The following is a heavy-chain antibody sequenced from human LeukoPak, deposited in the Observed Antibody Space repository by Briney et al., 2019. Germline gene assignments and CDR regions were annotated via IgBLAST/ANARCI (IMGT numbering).Heavy chain of an antibody. D-gene: IGHD4-17*01. Sequence: GGSLRLSCAASGFTFSDYYMSWIRQAPGKGLEWVSYISSSGSTIYYADSVKGRFTISRDNSKNTLYLQMNSLRAEDTAVYYCARDLTNYGDYEDWGQGTLVTVSS. CDR3: ARDLTNYGDYED. V-gene: IGHV3-11*04. CDR2: ISSSGSTI. J-gene: IGHJ4*02. CDR1: GFTFSDYY.